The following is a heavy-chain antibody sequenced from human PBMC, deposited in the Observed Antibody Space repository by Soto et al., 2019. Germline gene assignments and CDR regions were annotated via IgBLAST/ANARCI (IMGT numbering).Heavy chain of an antibody. V-gene: IGHV4-34*01. CDR3: ARSTMVRGVPWLGP. CDR2: INHSGST. CDR1: GGSFSGYY. D-gene: IGHD3-10*01. J-gene: IGHJ5*02. Sequence: PSETLSLTCAVYGGSFSGYYWSWIRQPPGKGLEWIGEINHSGSTNYNPSLKSRVTISVDTSKNQFSLKLSSVTAADTAVYYCARSTMVRGVPWLGPWGQGTLVTVS.